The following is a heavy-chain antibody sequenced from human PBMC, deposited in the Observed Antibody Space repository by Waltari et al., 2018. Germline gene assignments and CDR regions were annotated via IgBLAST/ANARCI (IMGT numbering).Heavy chain of an antibody. V-gene: IGHV3-7*01. J-gene: IGHJ3*02. Sequence: VEVVEAWGGLGQAGVSLRLSCAGCGCTFRSDWVCWGRQCPGVGMEWVANIKQDGSEKDYVDSVKGRFTISRDNAKNSLYLQMNSLRAEDTAVYYCAREGPDCSSTSCYTGAFDIWGQGTMVTVSS. CDR3: AREGPDCSSTSCYTGAFDI. CDR1: GCTFRSDW. D-gene: IGHD2-2*02. CDR2: IKQDGSEK.